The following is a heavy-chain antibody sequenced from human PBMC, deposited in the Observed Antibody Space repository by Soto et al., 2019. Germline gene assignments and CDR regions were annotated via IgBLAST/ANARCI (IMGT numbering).Heavy chain of an antibody. CDR3: AREGELGPYYFDY. V-gene: IGHV4-31*03. CDR2: IYRSGTT. D-gene: IGHD7-27*01. CDR1: GGSISSGGYC. J-gene: IGHJ4*02. Sequence: SETLSLTCTVSGGSISSGGYCWSWIRQYPGKGLEWIGYIYRSGTTFYNPSLRSRLTISVDTSKNQFSLKLNSVTAADTAVYYCAREGELGPYYFDYWGQGTLVTVSS.